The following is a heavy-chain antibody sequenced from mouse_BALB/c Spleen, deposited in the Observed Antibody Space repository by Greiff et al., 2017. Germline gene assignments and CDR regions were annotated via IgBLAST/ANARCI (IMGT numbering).Heavy chain of an antibody. CDR1: GYTFTSYV. CDR3: ARWQWIYAMDY. J-gene: IGHJ4*01. Sequence: EVQLQQSGPELVKPGASVKMSCKASGYTFTSYVMHWVKQKPGQGLEWIGYINPYNDGTKYNEKFKGKATLTSDKSSSTAYMELSSLTSEDSAVYYCARWQWIYAMDYWGQGTSVTVSS. V-gene: IGHV1-14*01. CDR2: INPYNDGT.